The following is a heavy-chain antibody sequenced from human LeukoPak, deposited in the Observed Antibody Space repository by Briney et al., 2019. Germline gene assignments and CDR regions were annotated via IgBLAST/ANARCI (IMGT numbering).Heavy chain of an antibody. J-gene: IGHJ5*02. CDR3: ARITRPLRATTWFDP. V-gene: IGHV1-8*02. D-gene: IGHD5-24*01. CDR1: GYTFTSYG. Sequence: GASVKVSCKASGYTFTSYGISWVRQAPGQGLEWMGWMNPNSGNTGYAQKFQGRVTMTRNTSISTAYMELSSLGSEDTAVYYCARITRPLRATTWFDPWGQGTLVTVSS. CDR2: MNPNSGNT.